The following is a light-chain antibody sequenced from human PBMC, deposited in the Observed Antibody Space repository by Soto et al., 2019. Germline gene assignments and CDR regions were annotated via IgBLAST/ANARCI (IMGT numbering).Light chain of an antibody. J-gene: IGLJ3*02. CDR1: NIGSKS. V-gene: IGLV3-21*01. CDR2: YDS. CDR3: QVWDLSSGHVV. Sequence: SYELTQPPSVSGAPGKTASVACGGSNIGSKSVHWYQKKSGHAPVLVMYYDSDRPSGIPEGFSGSYAGNTATLTIRRVEDGDEADYYCQVWDLSSGHVVFGGGTKLTVL.